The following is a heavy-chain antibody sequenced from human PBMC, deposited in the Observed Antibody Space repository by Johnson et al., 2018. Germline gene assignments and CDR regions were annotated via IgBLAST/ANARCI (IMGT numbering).Heavy chain of an antibody. V-gene: IGHV3-21*01. CDR3: ARHATVGYSYGEDAFDI. D-gene: IGHD5-18*01. Sequence: VQLVQSGGGVVQPGRSXRLSCAASGFTFSSYSMNWVRQAPGKGLEWVSSISSSSYIYYADSVKGRFTISRDNAKNSLYLQINCLRAEDTAVYYCARHATVGYSYGEDAFDIWGQGTMVTVSS. J-gene: IGHJ3*02. CDR1: GFTFSSYS. CDR2: ISSSSYI.